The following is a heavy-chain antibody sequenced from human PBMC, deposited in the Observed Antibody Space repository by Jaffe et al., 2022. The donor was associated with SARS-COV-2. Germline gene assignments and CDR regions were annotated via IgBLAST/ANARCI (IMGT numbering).Heavy chain of an antibody. Sequence: EVQLVESGGGLIQPGGSLRLSCAASGFIVSSDYMYWIRQAPGKGLEWVSLIYSDGRTYYTDSVKGRFTLSRDNSKNTLFLQMNSLRVEDTAVYYCAGGVPWDKGVQYWGQGTLVTVSS. D-gene: IGHD1-26*01. V-gene: IGHV3-53*01. CDR3: AGGVPWDKGVQY. CDR1: GFIVSSDY. CDR2: IYSDGRT. J-gene: IGHJ1*01.